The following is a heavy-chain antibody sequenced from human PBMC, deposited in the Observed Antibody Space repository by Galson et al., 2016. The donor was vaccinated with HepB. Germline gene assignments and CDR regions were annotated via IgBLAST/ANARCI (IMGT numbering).Heavy chain of an antibody. J-gene: IGHJ3*01. CDR3: ARQDRAGLVNF. CDR1: GGSISSSSYF. CDR2: IYYSGTT. D-gene: IGHD3/OR15-3a*01. Sequence: ETLSLTCTVSGGSISSSSYFWAWIRQPPGKGPDWIGSIYYSGTTYYNPSLQSRVTISVDTSKNQFSLSLSFVTAADTAVYSCARQDRAGLVNFWGQGTMVTVSS. V-gene: IGHV4-39*01.